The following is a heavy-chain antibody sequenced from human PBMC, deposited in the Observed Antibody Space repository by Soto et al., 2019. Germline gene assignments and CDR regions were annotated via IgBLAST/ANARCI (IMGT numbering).Heavy chain of an antibody. CDR2: ITGSGTTT. J-gene: IGHJ5*02. CDR1: GFPFSSNS. D-gene: IGHD1-1*01. V-gene: IGHV3-48*04. CDR3: ARDLNWAFDH. Sequence: GGSLRLSCAASGFPFSSNSVNWVRQAPGKGLEWVSYITGSGTTTRYADSVEGRFTLSRDNAKNSLFLDMNSLTGEDTAVYYCARDLNWAFDHWGRGTLVTVS.